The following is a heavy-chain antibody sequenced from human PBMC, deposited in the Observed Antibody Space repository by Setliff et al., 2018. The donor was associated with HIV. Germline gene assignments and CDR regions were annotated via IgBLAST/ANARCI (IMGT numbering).Heavy chain of an antibody. D-gene: IGHD3-10*01. V-gene: IGHV4-59*12. CDR3: ARAPNRIGNMVRGVSRAFDT. Sequence: PSETLSLTCTVSGGSITGYFWNWIRQSPGKGLEWIGYISYSGRTNYSPSLKSRVTISVDTSKNQFSLRVNAVTAADTAVYYCARAPNRIGNMVRGVSRAFDTWSQGTLVTVSS. CDR1: GGSITGYF. CDR2: ISYSGRT. J-gene: IGHJ3*02.